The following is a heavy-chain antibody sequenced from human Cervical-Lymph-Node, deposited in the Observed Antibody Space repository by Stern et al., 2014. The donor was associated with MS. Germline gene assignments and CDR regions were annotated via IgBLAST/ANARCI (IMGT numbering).Heavy chain of an antibody. V-gene: IGHV1-69*01. CDR2: IIPIFGTA. D-gene: IGHD3-10*02. J-gene: IGHJ6*02. CDR3: ARDSEILFAMDV. Sequence: DQLVESGAEVKKPGSSVKVSCKASGDTFSNSAFSWVRQAPGQGLEWMGGIIPIFGTANYAQNFQGRVTMTADESTSTAYMELSSLRSDDTAIYYCARDSEILFAMDVWGQGTTVTVSS. CDR1: GDTFSNSA.